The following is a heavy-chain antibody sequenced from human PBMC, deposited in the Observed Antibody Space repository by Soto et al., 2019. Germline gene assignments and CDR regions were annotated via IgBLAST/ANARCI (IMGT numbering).Heavy chain of an antibody. CDR1: SGSISNDNW. CDR3: VSNGYYSLDY. J-gene: IGHJ4*02. Sequence: SETLSLTCTVSSGSISNDNWWSWVRQPPGKGLEWIGEIHHRGYTNYNPSLKSRVTISVEKSKNLFFLKLNSLTAADTAVYYCVSNGYYSLDYWGQGILVTV. V-gene: IGHV4-4*02. CDR2: IHHRGYT. D-gene: IGHD1-26*01.